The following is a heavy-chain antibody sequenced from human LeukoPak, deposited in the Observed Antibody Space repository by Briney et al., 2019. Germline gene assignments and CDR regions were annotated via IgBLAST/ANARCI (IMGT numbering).Heavy chain of an antibody. J-gene: IGHJ5*02. V-gene: IGHV1-18*01. Sequence: TXYGIXXXRQAPGQGLEWMGWISAYNGNTNYAQKLQGRVTMTTDTSTSTAYMELRSLRSDDTAVYYCARDSRYFDWLFNINWFDPWGQGTLVTVSS. CDR3: ARDSRYFDWLFNINWFDP. CDR2: ISAYNGNT. CDR1: TXYG. D-gene: IGHD3-9*01.